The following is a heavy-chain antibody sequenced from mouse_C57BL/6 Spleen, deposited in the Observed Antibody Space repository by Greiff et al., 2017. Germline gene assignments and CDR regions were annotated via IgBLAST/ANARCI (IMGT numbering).Heavy chain of an antibody. CDR1: GYAFSSSW. Sequence: QVQLKESGPELVKPGASVKISCKASGYAFSSSWMNWVKQRPGKGLEWIGRIYPGDGDTNYNGKFKGKATLTADKSSSTAYMQLSSLTSEDSAVXFCARSGYSNYVDYWGQGTTLTVSS. J-gene: IGHJ2*01. D-gene: IGHD2-5*01. CDR2: IYPGDGDT. CDR3: ARSGYSNYVDY. V-gene: IGHV1-82*01.